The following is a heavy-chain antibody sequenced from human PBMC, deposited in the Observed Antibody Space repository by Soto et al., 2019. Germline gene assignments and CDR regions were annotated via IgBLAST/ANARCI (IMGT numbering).Heavy chain of an antibody. J-gene: IGHJ4*02. V-gene: IGHV4-31*03. Sequence: QVQLQESGPGLVKPSQTLSLTCTVSGGSISSGGYYWSWIRQHPGKGLEWIGYIYYSGSTYYNPSLKHRVNISVDTSKNQFSLKLSSVTAADPAVYYCARQTRGYSGYVDYWGQGTLVTVSS. CDR3: ARQTRGYSGYVDY. CDR2: IYYSGST. D-gene: IGHD5-12*01. CDR1: GGSISSGGYY.